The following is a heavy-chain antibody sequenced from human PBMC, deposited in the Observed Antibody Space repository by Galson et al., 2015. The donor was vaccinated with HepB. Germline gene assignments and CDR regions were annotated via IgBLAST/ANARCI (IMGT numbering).Heavy chain of an antibody. V-gene: IGHV3-49*03. J-gene: IGHJ6*02. D-gene: IGHD4-17*01. CDR2: IRTKSYGGTT. CDR1: EFTFEDYV. Sequence: SLRLSCAGSEFTFEDYVISWFRQAPGKGLEWLGFIRTKSYGGTTEYAPSVKGKVIISRDDSDNVAYLQMNSLDTDDTAVNYCNRKIGAPEYDYDALDVWGQATTVTVSS. CDR3: NRKIGAPEYDYDALDV.